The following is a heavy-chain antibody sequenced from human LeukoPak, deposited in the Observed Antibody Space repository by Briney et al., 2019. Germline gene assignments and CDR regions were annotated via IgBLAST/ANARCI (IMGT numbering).Heavy chain of an antibody. D-gene: IGHD2-2*01. Sequence: SETLSLTCTVSGGSISSGGYYWSWIRQPPGKGLEWIGYIYHSGSTYYNPSLKSRVTISVDTSKNQFSLKLSSVTAADTAVYYCARAISGPAAAFDYWGQGTLVTVSS. V-gene: IGHV4-30-2*01. J-gene: IGHJ4*02. CDR2: IYHSGST. CDR1: GGSISSGGYY. CDR3: ARAISGPAAAFDY.